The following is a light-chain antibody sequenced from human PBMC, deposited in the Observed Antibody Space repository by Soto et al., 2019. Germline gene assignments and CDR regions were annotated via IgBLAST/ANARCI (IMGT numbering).Light chain of an antibody. V-gene: IGKV1-9*01. J-gene: IGKJ4*01. CDR1: QGISTF. CDR3: QQLNSYPLT. CDR2: AAS. Sequence: DIQLTQSPSFLSASVGDRVTITCRASQGISTFLAWYQQKPGKAPKLLIYAASILQSGVPSRFRGSGSGTDFTLTISRLQPEDFATYFWQQLNSYPLTFGGGTKVDIK.